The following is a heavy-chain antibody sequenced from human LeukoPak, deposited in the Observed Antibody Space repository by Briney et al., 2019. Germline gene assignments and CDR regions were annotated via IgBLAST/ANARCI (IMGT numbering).Heavy chain of an antibody. D-gene: IGHD3-22*01. Sequence: GASVKVSCKASGYTFTGYYMHWVRQAPGQGLEWMGWINPNSGGTDYAQKFQGRVTMTRDTSISTAYMELSRLRSDDTAVYYCATPSYDSSGYLGYWGQGTLVTVSS. J-gene: IGHJ4*02. CDR2: INPNSGGT. CDR3: ATPSYDSSGYLGY. CDR1: GYTFTGYY. V-gene: IGHV1-2*02.